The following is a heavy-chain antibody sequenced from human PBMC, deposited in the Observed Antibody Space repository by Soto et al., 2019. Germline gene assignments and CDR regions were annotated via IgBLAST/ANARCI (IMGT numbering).Heavy chain of an antibody. Sequence: GGSLRLSCAASGFTFSSYSMNWVRQAPGKGLEWVSYTSSSSSTIYYADSVKGRFTISRDNAKNSLYLQMNSLRDEDTAVYYCASKMKLRYFDWLLFPRAFDIWGQGTMVTVSS. D-gene: IGHD3-9*01. CDR1: GFTFSSYS. J-gene: IGHJ3*02. CDR3: ASKMKLRYFDWLLFPRAFDI. V-gene: IGHV3-48*02. CDR2: TSSSSSTI.